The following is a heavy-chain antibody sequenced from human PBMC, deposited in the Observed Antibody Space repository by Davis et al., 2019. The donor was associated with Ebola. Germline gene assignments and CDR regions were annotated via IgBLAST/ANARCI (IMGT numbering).Heavy chain of an antibody. CDR1: GDSISRGDCY. D-gene: IGHD3-3*01. J-gene: IGHJ5*02. V-gene: IGHV4-31*02. Sequence: SETLSLTCIVSGDSISRGDCYWSWIRQHPGKGLEWIGYIYYSGSTYYNPSLKSRVTMSLDTSKNQFSLNLTSVTAADTAVYYCARRSFWSGYRDTNWFDPWGQGTLVSVSS. CDR2: IYYSGST. CDR3: ARRSFWSGYRDTNWFDP.